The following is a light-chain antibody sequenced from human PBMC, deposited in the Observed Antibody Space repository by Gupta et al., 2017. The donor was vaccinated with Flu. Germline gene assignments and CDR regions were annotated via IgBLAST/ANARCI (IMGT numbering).Light chain of an antibody. CDR3: MQALQTPPT. J-gene: IGKJ1*01. CDR1: QSLLHSNGYNY. V-gene: IGKV2-28*01. Sequence: DIVMTQSPLSLPVTPGEPASISCRSSQSLLHSNGYNYLDWYLQKPGQSPQLLIYLGSNRASGVPDRFSGSGSGTDFTRKIRRVEAEDVGVYYCMQALQTPPTFGQGTKVEIK. CDR2: LGS.